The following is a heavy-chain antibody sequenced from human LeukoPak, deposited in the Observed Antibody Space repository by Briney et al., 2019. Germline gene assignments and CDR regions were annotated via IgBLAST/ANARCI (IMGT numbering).Heavy chain of an antibody. J-gene: IGHJ4*02. CDR1: GFTFSSYA. V-gene: IGHV3-23*01. Sequence: GGSLRLSCAASGFTFSSYAMSWVRQAPGKGLEWVSAISGSGGSTYYADSLKGRFTISRDNSKNTLYLQMNSLRAEDTAVYYCTKGSTMVRGVVDYCGQGTLVTVSS. D-gene: IGHD3-10*01. CDR3: TKGSTMVRGVVDY. CDR2: ISGSGGST.